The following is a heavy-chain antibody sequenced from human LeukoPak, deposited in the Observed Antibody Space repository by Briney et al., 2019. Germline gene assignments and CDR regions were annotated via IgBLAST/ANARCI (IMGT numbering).Heavy chain of an antibody. Sequence: SETLSLTCTVSGASTSSSFWSWIRQSPGKGLEWIGYINYRGETSQNPSLESRVSMSVDTSKNQISLQLTSVTAADTAVYYCARMIVATIRIGVYFYHGMDVWGQGTTVTVSS. CDR1: GASTSSSF. V-gene: IGHV4-59*08. J-gene: IGHJ6*02. D-gene: IGHD5-12*01. CDR3: ARMIVATIRIGVYFYHGMDV. CDR2: INYRGET.